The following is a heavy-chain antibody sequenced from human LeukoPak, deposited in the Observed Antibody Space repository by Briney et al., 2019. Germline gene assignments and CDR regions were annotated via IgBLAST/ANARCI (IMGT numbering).Heavy chain of an antibody. J-gene: IGHJ4*02. V-gene: IGHV4-59*01. Sequence: PSETLSLTCTVSGGSISSYYWSWIRQPPGKGLEWIGYIYYSGSTNYNPSLKSRVTISVGTSKNQFSLKLSSVTAADTAVYYCARENDYVWGPSLDYWGQGTLVTVSS. CDR2: IYYSGST. CDR3: ARENDYVWGPSLDY. CDR1: GGSISSYY. D-gene: IGHD3-16*01.